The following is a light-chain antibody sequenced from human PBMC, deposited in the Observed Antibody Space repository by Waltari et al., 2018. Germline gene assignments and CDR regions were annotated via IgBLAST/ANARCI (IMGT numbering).Light chain of an antibody. J-gene: IGKJ4*01. CDR1: QSVTGY. CDR3: HQRSNWPLT. Sequence: RASQSVTGYLAWYQQKPGQAPRLLIYNTSKRATGIPARFSGSGSGTDFTLTISSLEPEDFAVYYCHQRSNWPLTFGGGTKVEIK. V-gene: IGKV3-11*01. CDR2: NTS.